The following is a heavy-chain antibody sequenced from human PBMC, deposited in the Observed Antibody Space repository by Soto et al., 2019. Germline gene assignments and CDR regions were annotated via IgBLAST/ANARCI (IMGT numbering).Heavy chain of an antibody. Sequence: SETLSLTCTVSGGSIISGGYYWSWIRQHPGKGLEWIGYIYYSGSTYYNPSLKSRVTISVDTSKNQFSLKLSSVTAADTAVYYCARDLGSSIDYWGQGTLVTVSS. CDR3: ARDLGSSIDY. D-gene: IGHD2-2*01. J-gene: IGHJ4*02. CDR1: GGSIISGGYY. V-gene: IGHV4-31*03. CDR2: IYYSGST.